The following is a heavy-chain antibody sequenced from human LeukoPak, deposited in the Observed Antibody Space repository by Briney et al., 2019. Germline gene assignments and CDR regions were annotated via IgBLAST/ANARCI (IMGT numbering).Heavy chain of an antibody. CDR2: IIPIFGTA. J-gene: IGHJ6*02. CDR1: GGTFSSYA. D-gene: IGHD4-17*01. V-gene: IGHV1-69*13. CDR3: ARVDDYGPTYYYYGMDV. Sequence: GASVKVSCKASGGTFSSYAISWVRQAPGQGLEWMGGIIPIFGTANYARKFQGRVTITADESTSTAYMELSSLRSEDTAVYYCARVDDYGPTYYYYGMDVWGQGTTVTVSS.